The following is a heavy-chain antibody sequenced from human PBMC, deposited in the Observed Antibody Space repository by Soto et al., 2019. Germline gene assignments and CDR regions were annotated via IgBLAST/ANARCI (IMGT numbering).Heavy chain of an antibody. V-gene: IGHV4-34*01. D-gene: IGHD2-8*02. CDR1: GGTFSGYY. CDR3: ARDKITGLFDY. Sequence: PSETLSLTCAVYGGTFSGYYWTWIRQPPGTGLEWIGEINHSGSTNYNPSLKSRVTISVDTSKNQFSLKLTSVTAADTAVYYCARDKITGLFDYWGQGTLVTVSS. CDR2: INHSGST. J-gene: IGHJ4*02.